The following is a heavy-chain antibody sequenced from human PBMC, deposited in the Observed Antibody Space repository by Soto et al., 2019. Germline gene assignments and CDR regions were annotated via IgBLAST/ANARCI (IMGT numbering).Heavy chain of an antibody. CDR3: ARHHVRGRTIVGAAEY. CDR1: GGSFSGYY. V-gene: IGHV4-34*01. CDR2: INYSGNT. Sequence: SETLSLTCAVYGGSFSGYYWSWIRQPPGKGLEWIGEINYSGNTNYNPSLKSRVSISVDTSKNQLFLNMSSVTAADTAMYYCARHHVRGRTIVGAAEYWGQGTLVTVSS. J-gene: IGHJ4*02. D-gene: IGHD1-26*01.